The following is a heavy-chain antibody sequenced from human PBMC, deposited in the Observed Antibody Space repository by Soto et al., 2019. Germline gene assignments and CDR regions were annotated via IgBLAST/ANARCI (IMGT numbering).Heavy chain of an antibody. Sequence: QVQLQQWGAGLLKPSEALSLTCAVYGGSFSGYYWSCIRQPPGKGLEWIGEINHSGSTNYNPSLKSRVTISVDTSKNQFSLKLSSVTATDTAVYYCARVHYRKLDYWGQGTLVTVSS. CDR1: GGSFSGYY. V-gene: IGHV4-34*01. J-gene: IGHJ4*02. CDR2: INHSGST. D-gene: IGHD1-26*01. CDR3: ARVHYRKLDY.